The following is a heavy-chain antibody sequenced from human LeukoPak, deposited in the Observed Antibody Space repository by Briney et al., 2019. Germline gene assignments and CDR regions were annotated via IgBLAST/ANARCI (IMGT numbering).Heavy chain of an antibody. CDR3: ARQLYCSSTSCPPSEIDY. J-gene: IGHJ4*02. CDR2: INHSGST. V-gene: IGHV4-34*01. D-gene: IGHD2-2*01. CDR1: GGSFSGYY. Sequence: SETLSLTCAVYGGSFSGYYWSWIRQPPGKGLEWIGEINHSGSTNYNPSLRSRVTISVDTSKNQFSLKLSSVTAADTAVYYCARQLYCSSTSCPPSEIDYWGQGTLVTVSS.